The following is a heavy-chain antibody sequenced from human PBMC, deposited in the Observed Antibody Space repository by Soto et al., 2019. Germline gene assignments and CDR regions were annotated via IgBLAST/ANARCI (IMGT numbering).Heavy chain of an antibody. CDR1: GFTIRNYA. Sequence: EVQVLESGGDLVQPGGSLRLSCAASGFTIRNYAMSWVRQAPGKALEWVSGISGSSYRTYYADSVKGRFTISKDTSSNTLYLQMNSLRVEDTAVYHCEGSWTWGQGTMVTVSS. D-gene: IGHD5-12*01. CDR2: ISGSSYRT. J-gene: IGHJ3*01. CDR3: EGSWT. V-gene: IGHV3-23*01.